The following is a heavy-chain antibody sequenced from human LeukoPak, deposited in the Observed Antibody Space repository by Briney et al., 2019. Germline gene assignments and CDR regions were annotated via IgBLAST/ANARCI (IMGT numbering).Heavy chain of an antibody. CDR1: GYTSTGYY. J-gene: IGHJ4*02. V-gene: IGHV1-2*02. CDR2: INPNSGGT. D-gene: IGHD2-2*02. CDR3: ARDLLGYCSSTSCNINY. Sequence: ASVKLSCKASGYTSTGYYMHWVRQAPGQGLEWMGWINPNSGGTNYAQKFQGRVTMTRDTSISTAYMELSRLRSDDTAVYYCARDLLGYCSSTSCNINYWGQGTLATVSS.